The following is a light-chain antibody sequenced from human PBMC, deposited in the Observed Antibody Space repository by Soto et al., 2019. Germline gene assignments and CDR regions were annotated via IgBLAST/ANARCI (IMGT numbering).Light chain of an antibody. CDR2: GAS. CDR3: QQYGTSQIT. J-gene: IGKJ4*01. Sequence: EIVLTQSPGTLSLSPGERATLSCRASQSVTSRYFAWYQQKPCQAPRLLGFGASSRATGIPDRFSGSGSGTDFTLTIRRLEHQDFAVYSCQQYGTSQITFGGGTKVEIK. V-gene: IGKV3-20*01. CDR1: QSVTSRY.